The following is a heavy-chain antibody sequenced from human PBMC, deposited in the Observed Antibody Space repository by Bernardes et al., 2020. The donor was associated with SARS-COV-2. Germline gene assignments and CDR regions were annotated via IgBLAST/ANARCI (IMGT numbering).Heavy chain of an antibody. J-gene: IGHJ6*02. Sequence: GGSLRLSRAASGFTFSSYSMNWVRQAPGKGLEWVSSISSSSSYIYYADSVKGRFTISRDNAKNSLYLQMNSLRAEDTAVYYCARDRRDYDFWSGYASYYYYYGMDVWGQGTTVTVSS. V-gene: IGHV3-21*01. CDR1: GFTFSSYS. D-gene: IGHD3-3*01. CDR2: ISSSSSYI. CDR3: ARDRRDYDFWSGYASYYYYYGMDV.